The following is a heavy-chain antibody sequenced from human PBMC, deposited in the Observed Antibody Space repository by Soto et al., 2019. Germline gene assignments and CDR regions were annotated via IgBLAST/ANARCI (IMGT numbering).Heavy chain of an antibody. CDR1: GGSFSGYY. Sequence: QVQLQQWGAGLLKPSETLSLTCAVYGGSFSGYYWSWIRQPPGKGLEWIGEINHSGSTNYNPSLKSRVTISVDTSKNQFSLKLNSVTAADTAVYYCARVGKIAAARWGQGTLVTVSS. J-gene: IGHJ4*02. CDR3: ARVGKIAAAR. CDR2: INHSGST. V-gene: IGHV4-34*01. D-gene: IGHD6-13*01.